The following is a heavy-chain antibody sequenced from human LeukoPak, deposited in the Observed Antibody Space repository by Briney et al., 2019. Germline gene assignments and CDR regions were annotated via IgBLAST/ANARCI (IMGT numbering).Heavy chain of an antibody. J-gene: IGHJ4*02. Sequence: GGPLRLSCAASGFTFSSYTMSWVRQAPGKGLEWVSTITTSDGNTYYADSVKGRFTVSRDNSKNTLFLQMNSLRAEDTAVYYCAKDGGLWVSAHWGDSWGRGTLVTVSS. CDR1: GFTFSSYT. D-gene: IGHD7-27*01. CDR3: AKDGGLWVSAHWGDS. V-gene: IGHV3-23*01. CDR2: ITTSDGNT.